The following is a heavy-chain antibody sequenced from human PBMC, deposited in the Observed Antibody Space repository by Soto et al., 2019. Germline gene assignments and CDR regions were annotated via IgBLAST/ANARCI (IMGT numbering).Heavy chain of an antibody. D-gene: IGHD1-26*01. CDR2: IYYTGRT. CDR3: AREYSNSPEAFDS. CDR1: GGSVNSDNYY. V-gene: IGHV4-61*01. Sequence: PSETLSLTCTVSGGSVNSDNYYWSWIRQPPGKGLEWIGYIYYTGRTNYNPSLMSRVTISLDASRNQFSLKLSSVTAADTAVCYCAREYSNSPEAFDSWGQGTLVTVSS. J-gene: IGHJ4*02.